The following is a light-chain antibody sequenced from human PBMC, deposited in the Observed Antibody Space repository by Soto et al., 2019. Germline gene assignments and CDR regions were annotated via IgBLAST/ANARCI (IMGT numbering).Light chain of an antibody. J-gene: IGKJ1*01. Sequence: DIQLTQSPSTLSASVGDRVTITCRASQSISSWLAWYQQKPGKAPELLIYDASSLKSGAPSRFSGSGSGTEFTLTISSLQPDDFATYYRQQYNTYSAFGQGTKVDIK. CDR3: QQYNTYSA. V-gene: IGKV1-5*01. CDR2: DAS. CDR1: QSISSW.